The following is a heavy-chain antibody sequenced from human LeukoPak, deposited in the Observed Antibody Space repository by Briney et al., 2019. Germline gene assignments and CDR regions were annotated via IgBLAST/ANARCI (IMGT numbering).Heavy chain of an antibody. V-gene: IGHV4-59*08. CDR1: GGSISSYY. CDR3: ARHLDYYDSTGYSLNYFDY. J-gene: IGHJ4*02. Sequence: PSETLSLTCIVSGGSISSYYWSWIRQPPGKGLEWIGYIYYSGSTNYNPSLKSRVTISVDTSKNHFSLKLSSVTAADTAVYFCARHLDYYDSTGYSLNYFDYWGQGTLVTVSS. CDR2: IYYSGST. D-gene: IGHD3-22*01.